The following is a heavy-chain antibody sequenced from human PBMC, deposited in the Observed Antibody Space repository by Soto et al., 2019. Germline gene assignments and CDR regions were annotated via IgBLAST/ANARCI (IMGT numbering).Heavy chain of an antibody. V-gene: IGHV3-48*03. CDR3: ARALRGPKLPVDY. CDR2: ISSSGSTI. Sequence: GGSLRLSCAASGVTVSSYEMNWVRQAPGKGLEWVSYISSSGSTIYYADSVKGRFTISRDNAKNSLYLQMNSLRAEDTAVYYCARALRGPKLPVDYWGQGTLVTVSS. CDR1: GVTVSSYE. J-gene: IGHJ4*02.